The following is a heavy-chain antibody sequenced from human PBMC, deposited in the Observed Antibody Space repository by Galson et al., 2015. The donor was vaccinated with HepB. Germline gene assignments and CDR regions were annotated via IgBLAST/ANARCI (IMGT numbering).Heavy chain of an antibody. D-gene: IGHD1-20*01. CDR3: ARDGLTGTGGDYFDY. CDR2: IVRSSSYM. CDR1: GFTLSSYI. J-gene: IGHJ4*02. V-gene: IGHV3-21*01. Sequence: SLRLSCAASGFTLSSYIMIWVRQAPGKGLEWVSSIVRSSSYMYYADSVKGRFTISRDNAKNSLYLQMNSLRAEDTAVYYCARDGLTGTGGDYFDYWGQGTLVTVSS.